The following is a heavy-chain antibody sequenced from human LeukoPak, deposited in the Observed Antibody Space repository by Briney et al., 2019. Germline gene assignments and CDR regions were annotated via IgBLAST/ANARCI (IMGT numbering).Heavy chain of an antibody. V-gene: IGHV1-46*01. CDR3: ARDAADPYFDY. CDR1: GYTFTSYY. Sequence: ASVKVSCKASGYTFTSYYMHWVRQAPGQGLEWMGIINPSGGSKSYAQKFQGRVTMTRDTSTSTVYMELSSLRSEDTAVYYCARDAADPYFDYWGQGTLVTVSS. D-gene: IGHD6-13*01. J-gene: IGHJ4*02. CDR2: INPSGGSK.